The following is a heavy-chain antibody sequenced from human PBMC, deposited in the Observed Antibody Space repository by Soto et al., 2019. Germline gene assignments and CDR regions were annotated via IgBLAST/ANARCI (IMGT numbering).Heavy chain of an antibody. V-gene: IGHV3-53*04. J-gene: IGHJ4*02. CDR1: GFTVSSNY. Sequence: EVQLVESGGGLVQPGGSLRLSCAASGFTVSSNYMSWVRQAPGKGVEWVSVIYSGGSTYYADSVKGRFTISRHNSKNPLYRQMHSLRAEDTAVYYCARDIGYTTHYWGQGPLVTVSS. CDR2: IYSGGST. CDR3: ARDIGYTTHY. D-gene: IGHD1-1*01.